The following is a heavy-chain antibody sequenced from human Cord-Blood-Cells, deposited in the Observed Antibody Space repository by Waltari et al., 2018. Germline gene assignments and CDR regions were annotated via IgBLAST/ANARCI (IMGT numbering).Heavy chain of an antibody. Sequence: QVQLQQWGAGLLKPSETLSLTCALSGGSFSGYYWSWIRKPPGKGLEWIGEINHRESTHYNPSLNRRVTISVDTSKNQFSLRLSSVTAADTAVYYCARLYSFDYWGQGTLVTVAS. CDR2: INHREST. CDR3: ARLYSFDY. V-gene: IGHV4-34*01. CDR1: GGSFSGYY. J-gene: IGHJ4*02.